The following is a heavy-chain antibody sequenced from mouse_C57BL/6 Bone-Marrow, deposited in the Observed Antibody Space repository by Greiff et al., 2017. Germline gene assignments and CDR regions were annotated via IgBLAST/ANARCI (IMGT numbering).Heavy chain of an antibody. Sequence: DVQLQESGPGLVKPSQSLSLTCSVTGYSITSGYYWNWIRQFPGNKLEWMGYISYDGSNNYNPSLKNRISITRDTSKNQFFLKLNSVTTEDTATYYCARDRRFSTMITPYWYFDVWGTGTTVTVSS. J-gene: IGHJ1*03. CDR2: ISYDGSN. D-gene: IGHD2-4*01. CDR3: ARDRRFSTMITPYWYFDV. CDR1: GYSITSGYY. V-gene: IGHV3-6*01.